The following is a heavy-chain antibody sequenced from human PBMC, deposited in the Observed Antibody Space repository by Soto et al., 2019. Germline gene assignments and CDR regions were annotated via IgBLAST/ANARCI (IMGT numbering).Heavy chain of an antibody. CDR3: AAKPMVRGVDAFDI. D-gene: IGHD3-10*01. V-gene: IGHV4-31*03. Sequence: QVQLQESGPGLVKPSQTLSLTCTVSGGSISSGGYYWSWIRQHPGKGLEWIGYIYYSGSTYYNPSLKSRVTISVDTSKNQFSLKLSSVTAADTAVYYCAAKPMVRGVDAFDIWGQGTMVTVSS. CDR1: GGSISSGGYY. CDR2: IYYSGST. J-gene: IGHJ3*02.